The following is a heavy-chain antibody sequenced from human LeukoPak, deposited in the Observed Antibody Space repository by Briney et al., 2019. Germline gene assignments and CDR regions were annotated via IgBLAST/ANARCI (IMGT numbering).Heavy chain of an antibody. V-gene: IGHV3-74*01. CDR1: GSYW. CDR3: VSFYETY. Sequence: GGSQRLSCAASGSYWMHWVRQAPGKGLVWVSHINSDGSWTSYADSVKGRFTISKDNAKSTVYLQMNNLRAEDTAVYYCVSFYETYWGRGTLVTVSS. J-gene: IGHJ4*02. CDR2: INSDGSWT. D-gene: IGHD2/OR15-2a*01.